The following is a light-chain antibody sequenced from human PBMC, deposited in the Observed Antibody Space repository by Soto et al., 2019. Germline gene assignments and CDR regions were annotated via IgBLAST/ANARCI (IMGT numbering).Light chain of an antibody. CDR3: QLYKIYSWT. V-gene: IGKV1-5*01. J-gene: IGKJ1*01. Sequence: DIQMTQSPSTLSASVGDSVTITCRASQSISNWLAWYQQKPGKAPKPLIYDASNLESGVPSRFSGSGSGTEFALTISSLQPDDFATYYCQLYKIYSWTFGQGTKVDIK. CDR1: QSISNW. CDR2: DAS.